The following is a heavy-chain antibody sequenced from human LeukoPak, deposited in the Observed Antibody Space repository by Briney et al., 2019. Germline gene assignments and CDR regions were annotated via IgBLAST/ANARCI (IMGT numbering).Heavy chain of an antibody. J-gene: IGHJ4*02. Sequence: GGSLRLSCAASGFTFSSYWMTWGRQAPGKGLEWVANIKHDGSEKYYVDSVKGRFTISRDNAKNSVYLQMNSLRIEDTAVYYCWSYYYDSSGYWVDYWGQGTLVTVSS. CDR1: GFTFSSYW. V-gene: IGHV3-7*01. D-gene: IGHD3-22*01. CDR3: WSYYYDSSGYWVDY. CDR2: IKHDGSEK.